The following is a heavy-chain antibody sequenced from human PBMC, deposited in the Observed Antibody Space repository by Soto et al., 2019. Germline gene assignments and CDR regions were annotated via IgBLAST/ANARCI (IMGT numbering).Heavy chain of an antibody. CDR3: AGGMAGLDV. J-gene: IGHJ6*02. CDR2: INSDGSHT. CDR1: GLSFNIYW. Sequence: DVQLVESEGGVVQPGGSLRLSCAASGLSFNIYWMHWVRQVPGKGLVWLARINSDGSHTIYVDSVKGRFTISRDNAKNTVFLQIDSLRDEDTGVYYCAGGMAGLDVWGQGTTVTVSS. V-gene: IGHV3-74*01.